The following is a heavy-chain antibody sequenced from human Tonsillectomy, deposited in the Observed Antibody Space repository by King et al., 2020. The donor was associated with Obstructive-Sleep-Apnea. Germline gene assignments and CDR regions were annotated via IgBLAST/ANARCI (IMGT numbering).Heavy chain of an antibody. CDR3: ARDSSGYSP. Sequence: VQLVESGGGLVQPGGSLRLSCAASGFTFSSYSINWVRQAPGKGLEWVSYITSISSTIYYADSVKGRVTISRDNAKNSLYLQMNSLRVEDTAVYYCARDSSGYSPWGQGTLVTVSS. CDR2: ITSISSTI. J-gene: IGHJ5*02. V-gene: IGHV3-48*04. D-gene: IGHD3-22*01. CDR1: GFTFSSYS.